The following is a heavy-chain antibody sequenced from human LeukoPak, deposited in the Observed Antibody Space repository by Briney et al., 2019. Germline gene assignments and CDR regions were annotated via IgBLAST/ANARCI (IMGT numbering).Heavy chain of an antibody. V-gene: IGHV3-21*04. Sequence: GGSLRLSCAASRFTFSTYSMNWVRQAPGKGLEWVSSITSSRTYIYYADSVKGRFTISRDNAKNSLYLQMNSLRAEDTALYYCARVPAVVVTAQFGFYYYYMDVWGKGTTVTVSS. CDR1: RFTFSTYS. D-gene: IGHD2-21*02. CDR2: ITSSRTYI. CDR3: ARVPAVVVTAQFGFYYYYMDV. J-gene: IGHJ6*03.